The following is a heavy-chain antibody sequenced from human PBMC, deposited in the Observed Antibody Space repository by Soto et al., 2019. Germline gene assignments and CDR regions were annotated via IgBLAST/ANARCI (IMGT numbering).Heavy chain of an antibody. Sequence: PGGSLRLSCAGSGFIFSNNGMHWVRQAPGKGLEWVAFMSYDGSAKFYADSVKGRFTISRDNSKSILFLHMSNLRAEDTAMYYCAIARVADAALDHWGQGTLVTVSS. D-gene: IGHD6-6*01. CDR2: MSYDGSAK. CDR3: AIARVADAALDH. J-gene: IGHJ4*02. V-gene: IGHV3-30*02. CDR1: GFIFSNNG.